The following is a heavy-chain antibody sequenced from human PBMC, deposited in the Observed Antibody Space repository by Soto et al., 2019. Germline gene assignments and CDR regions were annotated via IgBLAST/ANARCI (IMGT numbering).Heavy chain of an antibody. Sequence: ASVKVSCKASGYTFTGYYIHWVREAPGQGLEWMGWINPQTGGTSYAQKFQGSVTLSRDTSINTAYLELSRLRFDDAAVYFCARERFQVSPDGLHXWGQGTLVTVSX. V-gene: IGHV1-2*02. D-gene: IGHD3-16*01. CDR2: INPQTGGT. J-gene: IGHJ4*03. CDR3: ARERFQVSPDGLHX. CDR1: GYTFTGYY.